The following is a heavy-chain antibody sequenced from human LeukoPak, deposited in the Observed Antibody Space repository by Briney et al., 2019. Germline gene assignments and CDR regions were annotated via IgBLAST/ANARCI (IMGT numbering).Heavy chain of an antibody. D-gene: IGHD2-15*01. J-gene: IGHJ4*02. CDR3: AREYCSGGSCYAVFDY. CDR1: GGTFSSYA. CDR2: IIPIFGTA. Sequence: SVKVSCKASGGTFSSYAISWVRQAPGQGLEWMGGIIPIFGTANYAQKFQGRVTITADESTSTAYMELSSLRSEDMAVYYCAREYCSGGSCYAVFDYWGQGTLVTVSS. V-gene: IGHV1-69*13.